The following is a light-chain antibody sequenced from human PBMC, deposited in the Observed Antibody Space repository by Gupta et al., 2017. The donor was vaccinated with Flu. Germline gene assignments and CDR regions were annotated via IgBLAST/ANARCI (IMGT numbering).Light chain of an antibody. CDR2: GAS. CDR1: QSISSY. V-gene: IGKV1-39*01. Sequence: DIQMTQSPSSLPASVGDRVTITCRASQSISSYLHWYQQKPGQAPKLLIYGASSLQRGVPPRFRGSGSGTDFTLTISSLQPEDFATYYCQQSDNTSITFGQGTLL. CDR3: QQSDNTSIT. J-gene: IGKJ5*01.